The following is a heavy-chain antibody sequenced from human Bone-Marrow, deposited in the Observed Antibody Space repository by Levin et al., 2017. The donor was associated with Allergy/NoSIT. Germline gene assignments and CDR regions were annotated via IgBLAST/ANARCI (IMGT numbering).Heavy chain of an antibody. D-gene: IGHD3-3*01. CDR1: GSTLSEVS. V-gene: IGHV1-24*01. Sequence: GESLKISCKISGSTLSEVSVNWVRQAPGGGLEWMGRFDPEVDATDTAHKFQGRLTVTEDTSTDTGYMELSALRSDDTALYYCAIGQYDFRSGKPQSLDSWGQGTLVTVSS. CDR3: AIGQYDFRSGKPQSLDS. J-gene: IGHJ4*02. CDR2: FDPEVDAT.